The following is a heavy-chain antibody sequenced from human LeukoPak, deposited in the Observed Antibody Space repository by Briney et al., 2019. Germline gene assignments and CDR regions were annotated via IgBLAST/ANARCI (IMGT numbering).Heavy chain of an antibody. J-gene: IGHJ4*02. V-gene: IGHV3-30*04. CDR1: GFTFSSYA. Sequence: GGSLRLSCAASGFTFSSYAMHWVRQAPGKGLEWVAVISYDGSNKYYADSVKGRFTISRDNSKNTLYLQMNSLRAEDTAVYYCAAPQLPYSNYAGSFDYWGQGTLVTVSS. D-gene: IGHD4-11*01. CDR3: AAPQLPYSNYAGSFDY. CDR2: ISYDGSNK.